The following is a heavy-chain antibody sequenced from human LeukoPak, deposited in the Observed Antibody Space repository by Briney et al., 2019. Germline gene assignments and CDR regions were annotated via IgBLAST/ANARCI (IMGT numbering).Heavy chain of an antibody. CDR1: GYTFTGYY. Sequence: ASVKVSCKASGYTFTGYYMHWVRQAPGQGLEWMGWINPNSGGTNYAQKFQGRVTMTRDTSISTAYMELSRLRSDDTAVYYCAGVMAAAGNYYYYYMDVWGKGTTVTVSS. CDR2: INPNSGGT. J-gene: IGHJ6*03. CDR3: AGVMAAAGNYYYYYMDV. V-gene: IGHV1-2*02. D-gene: IGHD6-13*01.